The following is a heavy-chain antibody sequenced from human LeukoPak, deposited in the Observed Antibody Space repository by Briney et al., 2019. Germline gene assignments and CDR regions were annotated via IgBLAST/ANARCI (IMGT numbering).Heavy chain of an antibody. D-gene: IGHD3-3*01. J-gene: IGHJ4*02. CDR1: GFTFSSYA. Sequence: QVQLVESGGGVVQPGRSLRLSCAASGFTFSSYAMHWVRQAPGQRLEWMGWINAGNGNTKYSQKFQGRVTITRDTSASTAYMELSSLRSEDTAVYYCAGDFWSGYYLSYWGQGTLVTVSS. CDR3: AGDFWSGYYLSY. V-gene: IGHV1-3*01. CDR2: INAGNGNT.